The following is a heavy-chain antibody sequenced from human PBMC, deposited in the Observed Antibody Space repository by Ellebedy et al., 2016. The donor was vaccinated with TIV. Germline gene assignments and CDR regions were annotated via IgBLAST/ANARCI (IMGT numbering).Heavy chain of an antibody. CDR2: INTDGSST. D-gene: IGHD2-2*01. CDR3: ARGGLTAASDY. V-gene: IGHV3-74*01. CDR1: GFTFSSYW. J-gene: IGHJ4*02. Sequence: GGSLRLSCAASGFTFSSYWMHWVRQAPGKGLVWVSRINTDGSSTSYADSVKGRFTISRDNARNTLYLQMNSLRAEDTAVYYCARGGLTAASDYWGQGTLVTVSS.